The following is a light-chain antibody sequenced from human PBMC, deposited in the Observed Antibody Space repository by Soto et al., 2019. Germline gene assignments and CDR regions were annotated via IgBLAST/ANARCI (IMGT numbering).Light chain of an antibody. CDR1: QSISSY. CDR2: GVS. Sequence: DIQMPQSPSSLSASIGDRVTITCRARQSISSYLNWYQQKPGKAPKLLIYGVSSLQSGVPSRFSGSGSRTDFTLTITNLQPEDFATYFCQQSYSTPYMYTFGQGTKLEIK. J-gene: IGKJ2*01. CDR3: QQSYSTPYMYT. V-gene: IGKV1-39*01.